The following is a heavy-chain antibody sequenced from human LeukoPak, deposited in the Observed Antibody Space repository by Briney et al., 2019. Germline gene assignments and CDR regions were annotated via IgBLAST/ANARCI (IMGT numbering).Heavy chain of an antibody. CDR2: INPNSGGT. CDR1: GYTFTGYY. V-gene: IGHV1-2*02. D-gene: IGHD3-10*01. J-gene: IGHJ5*02. Sequence: ASVKVSCKASGYTFTGYYMHWVRQAPGQGLEWMGWINPNSGGTNYAQKFQGRVTMTRDTSISTAYMELSRLRSDGTAVYYCARDHLVRGVRYNWFDPWGQGTLVTVSS. CDR3: ARDHLVRGVRYNWFDP.